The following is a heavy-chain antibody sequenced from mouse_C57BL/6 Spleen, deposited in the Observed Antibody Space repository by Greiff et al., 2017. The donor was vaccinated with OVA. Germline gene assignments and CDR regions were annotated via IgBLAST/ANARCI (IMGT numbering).Heavy chain of an antibody. CDR2: IDPSDSYT. J-gene: IGHJ1*03. CDR1: GYTFTSYW. V-gene: IGHV1-69*01. D-gene: IGHD1-1*01. CDR3: ARRDYGSSYWDVDV. Sequence: QVQLQQPGAELVMPGASVKLSCKASGYTFTSYWMHWVKQRPGQGLEWIGEIDPSDSYTNYNQKFKGKSTLTVDKSSSTAYMQLSSLTAEDSAVYYCARRDYGSSYWDVDVGGTGTTVTVAS.